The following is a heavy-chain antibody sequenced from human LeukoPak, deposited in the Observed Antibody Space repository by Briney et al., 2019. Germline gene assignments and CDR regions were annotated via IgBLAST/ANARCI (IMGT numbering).Heavy chain of an antibody. CDR2: ISAYNGNT. D-gene: IGHD2-2*01. CDR1: GYTFTSYG. J-gene: IGHJ5*02. V-gene: IGHV1-18*01. Sequence: GASVKASCKASGYTFTSYGISWVRQAPGQGLEWMGWISAYNGNTNYAQKLQGRVTMTTDTSTSTAYMELRSLRSDDTAVYYCARRSVPAAMGEWFDPWGQGTLVTVSS. CDR3: ARRSVPAAMGEWFDP.